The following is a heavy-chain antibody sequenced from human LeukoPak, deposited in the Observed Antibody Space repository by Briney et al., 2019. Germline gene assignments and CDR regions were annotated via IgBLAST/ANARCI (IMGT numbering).Heavy chain of an antibody. J-gene: IGHJ5*02. V-gene: IGHV3-48*03. CDR2: ISRSGSTI. D-gene: IGHD6-13*01. Sequence: GGSLRLSCAASGFTFSGYEMNWVRQAPGKGLEWVSYISRSGSTIYYADSVKGRFTISRDNAKNSLYLQMNSLRAEDTAVYYCARDGYSSSWSINWFDPWGQGTLVTVSS. CDR3: ARDGYSSSWSINWFDP. CDR1: GFTFSGYE.